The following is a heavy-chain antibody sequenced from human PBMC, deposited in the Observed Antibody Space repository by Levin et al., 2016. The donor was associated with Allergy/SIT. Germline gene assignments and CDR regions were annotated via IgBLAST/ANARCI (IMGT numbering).Heavy chain of an antibody. CDR1: GYTFTNYD. V-gene: IGHV1-3*01. Sequence: ASVKVSCKASGYTFTNYDINWVRQATGQGLEWMGWINAANGNTEYSQSFQGRVTITRDTSATTAYMELSSLRSEDTAVYYCARGVSSRTNFYFDYWGQGTLVTVSS. J-gene: IGHJ4*02. CDR2: INAANGNT. D-gene: IGHD6-13*01. CDR3: ARGVSSRTNFYFDY.